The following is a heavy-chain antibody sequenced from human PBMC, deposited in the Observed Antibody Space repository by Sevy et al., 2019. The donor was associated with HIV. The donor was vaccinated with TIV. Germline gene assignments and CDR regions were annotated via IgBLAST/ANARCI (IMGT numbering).Heavy chain of an antibody. V-gene: IGHV4-34*01. CDR2: INHSGST. J-gene: IGHJ4*02. CDR1: GGSFSGYY. Sequence: SETLSLTCAVYGGSFSGYYWSWIRQPPGKGLEWIGEINHSGSTNYNPSLKSRVTISVDTSKNQFSLKLSSVNAADTAVYYCARVSIPRGDCYPFDYWGQGTLVTVSS. CDR3: ARVSIPRGDCYPFDY. D-gene: IGHD2-21*02.